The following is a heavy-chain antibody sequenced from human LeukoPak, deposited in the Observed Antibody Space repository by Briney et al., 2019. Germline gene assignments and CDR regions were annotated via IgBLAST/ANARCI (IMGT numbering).Heavy chain of an antibody. V-gene: IGHV4-30-2*01. J-gene: IGHJ6*02. Sequence: SETLSLTCAVSGGSISSGGYSWSWIRQPPGKGLEWIGYIYHSGSTYYNPSLKSRVTISVDRSKNQFSPKLSSVTAADTALYYCASSRIQLLSQLWYYYGMDVWGQGTTVTVSS. D-gene: IGHD5-18*01. CDR2: IYHSGST. CDR3: ASSRIQLLSQLWYYYGMDV. CDR1: GGSISSGGYS.